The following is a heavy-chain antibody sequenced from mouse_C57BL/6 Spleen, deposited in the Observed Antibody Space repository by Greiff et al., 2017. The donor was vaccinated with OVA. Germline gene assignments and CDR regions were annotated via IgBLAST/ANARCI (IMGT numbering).Heavy chain of an antibody. V-gene: IGHV5-4*01. CDR2: ISDGGSYT. D-gene: IGHD2-14*01. CDR1: GFTFSSYA. J-gene: IGHJ2*01. Sequence: EVKVVESGGGLVKPGGSLKLSCAASGFTFSSYAMSWVRQTPEKRLEWVGTISDGGSYTYYPANVTGRFTISRDDAKNNLYLQADHLESEDTAMYYCARDGYDDWGQGTTLTVSS. CDR3: ARDGYDD.